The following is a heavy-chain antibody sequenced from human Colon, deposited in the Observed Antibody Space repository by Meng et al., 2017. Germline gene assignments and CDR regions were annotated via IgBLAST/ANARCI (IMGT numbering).Heavy chain of an antibody. CDR3: ARVCPNLVWFGELCPLDY. J-gene: IGHJ4*02. CDR1: GYSISSGYY. V-gene: IGHV4-38-2*02. D-gene: IGHD3-10*01. CDR2: IYHSGST. Sequence: SETLSLTCTVSGYSISSGYYWGWIRQPPGKGLEWIGSIYHSGSTYYNPSLKSRVTISVYTSKNQFSLKLSSVTAADTAVYYCARVCPNLVWFGELCPLDYWGQGTLVTVSS.